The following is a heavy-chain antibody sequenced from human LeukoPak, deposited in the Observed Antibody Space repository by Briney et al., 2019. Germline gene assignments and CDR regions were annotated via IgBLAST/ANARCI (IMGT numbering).Heavy chain of an antibody. CDR3: ARGPTISEAGYFDF. CDR2: IDHRGDT. D-gene: IGHD2-15*01. J-gene: IGHJ4*03. Sequence: SETLSLTCAVYGGSFSRYYWSWIRQSPGKGLEWIAEIDHRGDTNYNPSVKSRVTISVDTSENQFSLKVRSLSAADTAVYYCARGPTISEAGYFDFWGKGTLVTVSS. CDR1: GGSFSRYY. V-gene: IGHV4-34*01.